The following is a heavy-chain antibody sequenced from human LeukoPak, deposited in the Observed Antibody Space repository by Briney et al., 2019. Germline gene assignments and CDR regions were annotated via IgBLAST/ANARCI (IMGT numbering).Heavy chain of an antibody. J-gene: IGHJ4*02. V-gene: IGHV4-59*01. Sequence: SETLSLTCTVSGDSISSYYWSWIRQPPGKELEWIGYIYYSGSTNYNPSLKSRVTISIDTSKNQFSLNLISVTAADTAVYYYARERYYYDSNGYPTYFDYWGQGTLVTVSS. CDR1: GDSISSYY. D-gene: IGHD3-22*01. CDR3: ARERYYYDSNGYPTYFDY. CDR2: IYYSGST.